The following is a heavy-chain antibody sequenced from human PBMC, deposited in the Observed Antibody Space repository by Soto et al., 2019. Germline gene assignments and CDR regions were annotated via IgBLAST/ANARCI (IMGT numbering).Heavy chain of an antibody. CDR1: QFNFRNYG. CDR2: ISYDGSDQ. V-gene: IGHV3-30*18. CDR3: AKDRSYSFDAFDV. J-gene: IGHJ3*01. D-gene: IGHD2-21*01. Sequence: QVHLVESGGGVVQPGGSLRLSCAASQFNFRNYGMHWVRQAPGKGLDWVAVISYDGSDQYYADSVKGRFTISRDNSKNMLSLHMNNLRAEDTAVYYCAKDRSYSFDAFDVWGQGTLVTVSP.